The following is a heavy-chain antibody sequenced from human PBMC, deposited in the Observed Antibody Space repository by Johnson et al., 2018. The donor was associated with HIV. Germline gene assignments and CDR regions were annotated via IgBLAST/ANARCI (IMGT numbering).Heavy chain of an antibody. D-gene: IGHD1-26*01. V-gene: IGHV3-66*01. CDR1: GFTVSSNY. J-gene: IGHJ3*02. CDR3: ARDRRKIVGATGAFDI. CDR2: IYRGGST. Sequence: VQLVESGGGVVQPGRSLRLSCAASGFTVSSNYMSWVRQAPGKGLEWVSVIYRGGSTYYADPVKGRFTISRDNSKNTLYLQMNSLRAEDTAVYYCARDRRKIVGATGAFDIWGQGTMVTVSS.